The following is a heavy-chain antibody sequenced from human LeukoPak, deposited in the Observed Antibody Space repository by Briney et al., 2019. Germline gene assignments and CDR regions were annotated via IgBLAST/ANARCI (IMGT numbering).Heavy chain of an antibody. Sequence: SETLSLTCAVYGGSFRGYYWSWIRQPPGKGLEWIGEINHSGSTNYNPSLKSRVTISLDTSMKKFSLKLNSVTAADTAVYYCASTERCSTTCPLDYWGQGALVTVSS. CDR3: ASTERCSTTCPLDY. D-gene: IGHD2-2*01. CDR2: INHSGST. J-gene: IGHJ4*02. V-gene: IGHV4-34*01. CDR1: GGSFRGYY.